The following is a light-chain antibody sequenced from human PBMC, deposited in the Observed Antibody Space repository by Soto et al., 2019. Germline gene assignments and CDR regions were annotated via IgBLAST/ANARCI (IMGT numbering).Light chain of an antibody. CDR2: AAS. CDR3: LQYSGLPKT. CDR1: QSITSNY. V-gene: IGKV3-20*01. Sequence: EVVLTQSPGTLSLSPGKRATLSCWASQSITSNYLAWYQQKPGQPPRLLIFAASSRATGIPDRFIGSGSGTDFTLTISRLEPQDFAVYYCLQYSGLPKTFGQGTKVEIK. J-gene: IGKJ1*01.